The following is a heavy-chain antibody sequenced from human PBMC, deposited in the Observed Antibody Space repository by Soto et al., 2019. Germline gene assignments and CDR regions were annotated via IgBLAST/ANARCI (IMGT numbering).Heavy chain of an antibody. V-gene: IGHV4-59*08. J-gene: IGHJ4*02. CDR1: GGSISSHY. CDR3: ARLDGYDPYFVY. Sequence: PSETLSLTCTVSGGSISSHYWSWIRQPPGQGLEWIGYIYYSGSTNYNPSLKSRVTISVDTSKSQFSLRLSSVTAADTAVYFCARLDGYDPYFVYWGQEALLNVSS. D-gene: IGHD5-12*01. CDR2: IYYSGST.